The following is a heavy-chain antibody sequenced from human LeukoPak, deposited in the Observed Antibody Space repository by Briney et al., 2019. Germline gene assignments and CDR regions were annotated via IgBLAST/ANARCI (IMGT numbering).Heavy chain of an antibody. CDR1: GGSISSYY. J-gene: IGHJ6*03. V-gene: IGHV4-59*01. D-gene: IGHD7-27*01. Sequence: PSETLSPTCTVSGGSISSYYWSWIRQPPGKGLEWIGYIYYSGSTNYNPSLKSRVTISVDTSKNQFSLKLSSVTAADTAVYYCARAQSDYYYYYMDVWGKGTTVTVSS. CDR2: IYYSGST. CDR3: ARAQSDYYYYYMDV.